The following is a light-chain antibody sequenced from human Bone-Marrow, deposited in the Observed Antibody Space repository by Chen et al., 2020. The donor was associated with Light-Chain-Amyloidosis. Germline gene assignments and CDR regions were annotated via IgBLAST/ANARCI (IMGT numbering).Light chain of an antibody. CDR1: SSDVGGSNL. J-gene: IGLJ1*01. Sequence: QSALTQPASVSGSPGQSITISCTGTSSDVGGSNLVSWYQQHPVKAPKLLIYGVSKRPSGVSTRFSGSKSGNTSSLTISGLQAEDESDYYCRSYAGDSTYVFGIGTKVTVL. V-gene: IGLV2-23*02. CDR3: RSYAGDSTYV. CDR2: GVS.